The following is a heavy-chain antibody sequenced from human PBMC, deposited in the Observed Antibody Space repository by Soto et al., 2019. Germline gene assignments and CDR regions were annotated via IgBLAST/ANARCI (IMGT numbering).Heavy chain of an antibody. CDR2: ISSSSSYT. V-gene: IGHV3-11*05. Sequence: GGSLRLSCAASGFTFSDYYMSWIRQAPGKGLEWVSYISSSSSYTNYADSVKGRFTISRDNAKNSLYLQMNSLRAEDTAVYYCARDRSSGELGYWGQGTLVTVSS. CDR1: GFTFSDYY. CDR3: ARDRSSGELGY. D-gene: IGHD1-7*01. J-gene: IGHJ4*02.